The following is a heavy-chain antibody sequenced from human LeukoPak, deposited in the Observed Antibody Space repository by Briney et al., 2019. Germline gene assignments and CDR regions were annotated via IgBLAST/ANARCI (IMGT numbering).Heavy chain of an antibody. CDR3: VREARGYHYTYFDY. V-gene: IGHV3-13*01. J-gene: IGHJ4*02. Sequence: GGSLRLSCTASGFTLDGHDMHWVRQTTGDGLEWVAAVSAGHHAFYAGSVKGRFTVSREDAKNSLYLQMNSLRAGDTAVYYCVREARGYHYTYFDYWGQGSLVTVSS. CDR2: VSAGHHA. D-gene: IGHD5-18*01. CDR1: GFTLDGHD.